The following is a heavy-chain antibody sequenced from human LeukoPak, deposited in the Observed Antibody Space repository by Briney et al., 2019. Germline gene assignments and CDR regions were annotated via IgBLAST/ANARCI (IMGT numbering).Heavy chain of an antibody. CDR3: ASTVSGFGELNY. CDR1: GFTVSSNY. D-gene: IGHD3-10*01. J-gene: IGHJ4*02. CDR2: IYSGGST. V-gene: IGHV3-66*02. Sequence: GGSLRLSCAASGFTVSSNYMTWVRQAPGKGLEWVSVIYSGGSTYYADSVKGRFTISRDNSKNTLYLQMNSLRAEDTAVYYYASTVSGFGELNYWGQGTLVTVS.